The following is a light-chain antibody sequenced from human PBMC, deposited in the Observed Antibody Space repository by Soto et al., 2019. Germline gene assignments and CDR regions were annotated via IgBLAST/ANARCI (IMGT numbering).Light chain of an antibody. CDR1: RSNIGSNY. Sequence: QAVVTQPPSASGTPGQRVTISCSGARSNIGSNYVYWYQQLPGTAPQLLIYTNNQRPSGVPDRFSGSKSGTSASLAISGLRSEDEADYYCAAWDDSLSDVVFGGGTKLTVL. V-gene: IGLV1-47*02. CDR3: AAWDDSLSDVV. J-gene: IGLJ2*01. CDR2: TNN.